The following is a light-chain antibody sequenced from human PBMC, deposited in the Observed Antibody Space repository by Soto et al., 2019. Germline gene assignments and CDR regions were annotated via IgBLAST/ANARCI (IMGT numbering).Light chain of an antibody. V-gene: IGKV1-39*01. CDR3: QQSYSTPSSS. CDR2: AAS. Sequence: DIQMTQSPSSLSASVGDRVTITCRASQTISSYLNWYQQKPGKAPKLLIFAASSLQSGVPSRFSGSGSGTNFTLSISSLQPEDFATYYCQQSYSTPSSSFGQGTRLDIK. J-gene: IGKJ5*01. CDR1: QTISSY.